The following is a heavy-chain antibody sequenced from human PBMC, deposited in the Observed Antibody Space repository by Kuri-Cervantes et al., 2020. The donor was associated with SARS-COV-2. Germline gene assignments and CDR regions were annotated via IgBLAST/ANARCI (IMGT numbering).Heavy chain of an antibody. V-gene: IGHV4-4*02. CDR3: ARGPPNYDFWSGYKSAFDY. D-gene: IGHD3-3*01. J-gene: IGHJ4*02. Sequence: GSLRLSCAVSGGSISSSNWWSWVRQPPGKGLEWIGEINHSGSTNYNPSLKSRVTISVDTSKNQFSLKLSSVTAADTAVFYCARGPPNYDFWSGYKSAFDYWGQGTLVTVSS. CDR1: GGSISSSNW. CDR2: INHSGST.